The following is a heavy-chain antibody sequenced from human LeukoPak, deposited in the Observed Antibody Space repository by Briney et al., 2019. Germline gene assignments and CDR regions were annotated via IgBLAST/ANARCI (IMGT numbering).Heavy chain of an antibody. CDR3: ARDNGDGYKFRGYFDV. D-gene: IGHD1-1*01. J-gene: IGHJ2*01. Sequence: GGSLRLSCAASGFAFSRYVMHWVRHVPGKGLVWVSRINSDGSSIKYADSVKGRFIVSRDNAKSTLNLQMNSLRVEDTAVYYCARDNGDGYKFRGYFDVWGRGSLVTVSS. CDR1: GFAFSRYV. V-gene: IGHV3-74*03. CDR2: INSDGSSI.